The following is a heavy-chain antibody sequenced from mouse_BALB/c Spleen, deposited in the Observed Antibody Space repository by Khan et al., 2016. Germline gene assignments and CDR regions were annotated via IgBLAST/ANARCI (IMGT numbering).Heavy chain of an antibody. V-gene: IGHV5-15*02. D-gene: IGHD1-1*01. J-gene: IGHJ1*01. CDR3: ARDYYGSSYWYFDV. CDR1: GFTFSDYG. CDR2: ISNLAYSI. Sequence: EVELVESGGGLVQPGGSRKLSCAASGFTFSDYGMAWVRQAPGKGPEWVAFISNLAYSIYYADTVTGRFTFSRENAKNTLYLDMSRLRSEDTASYYCARDYYGSSYWYFDVWGAGTTGTVSS.